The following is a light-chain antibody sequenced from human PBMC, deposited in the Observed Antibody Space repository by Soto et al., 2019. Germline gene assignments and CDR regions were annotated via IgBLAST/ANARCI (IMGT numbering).Light chain of an antibody. CDR2: LAS. V-gene: IGKV1-39*01. Sequence: IQITQSPSSLSASVGDRVTITCRAAQSVSTYLNWYQQRPGEAPKLLIYLASRLQSGVPSRFSGSGYVTDFNLTISSLQPEDFATYYCQQTFSKFSFGQGTRLDI. CDR1: QSVSTY. J-gene: IGKJ2*01. CDR3: QQTFSKFS.